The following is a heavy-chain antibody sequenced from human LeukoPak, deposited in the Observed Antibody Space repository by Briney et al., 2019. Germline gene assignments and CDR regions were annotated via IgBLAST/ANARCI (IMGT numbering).Heavy chain of an antibody. CDR2: IYYSGST. CDR3: AAIGVVPAAMVDY. Sequence: SETLSLTCTVSGGSISSSSYYWGWIRQPPGKGLEWIGSIYYSGSTYYNPSLKSRVTISVDTSKNQFSLKLSSVTAADTAVYYCAAIGVVPAAMVDYWGQGTLVTVSS. J-gene: IGHJ4*02. V-gene: IGHV4-39*07. D-gene: IGHD2-2*01. CDR1: GGSISSSSYY.